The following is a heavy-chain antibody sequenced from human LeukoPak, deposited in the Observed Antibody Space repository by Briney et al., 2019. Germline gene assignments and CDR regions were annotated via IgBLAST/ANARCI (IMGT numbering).Heavy chain of an antibody. CDR1: GGPFSSSA. CDR3: AWQDYYDSSASHAFDI. J-gene: IGHJ3*02. Sequence: ASVKVSCKASGGPFSSSAINWVRQAPGHGLEWMGRIIPILDIANHAQKFQGRVTTSADKSTSTAYMELSSLRSEDTAVYYCAWQDYYDSSASHAFDIWGQGTMVTVSS. D-gene: IGHD3-22*01. V-gene: IGHV1-69*04. CDR2: IIPILDIA.